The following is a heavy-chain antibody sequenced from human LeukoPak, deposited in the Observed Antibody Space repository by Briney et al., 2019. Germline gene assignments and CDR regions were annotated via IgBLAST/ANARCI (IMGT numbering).Heavy chain of an antibody. V-gene: IGHV3-21*01. CDR3: ARARECCSSTSRYDDAFDI. CDR1: GFTFSSYS. Sequence: PGGSLRLSCAASGFTFSSYSMNWVRQPPGKGLEWVSSISNSSSYIYYADSVKGRFTISRDNAKNSLYLQMNSLRAEDTAVYYCARARECCSSTSRYDDAFDIWGQGTMVTVSS. CDR2: ISNSSSYI. J-gene: IGHJ3*02. D-gene: IGHD2-2*01.